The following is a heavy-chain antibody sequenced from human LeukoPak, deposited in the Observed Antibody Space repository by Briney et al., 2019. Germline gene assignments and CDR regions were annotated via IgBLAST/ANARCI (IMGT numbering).Heavy chain of an antibody. V-gene: IGHV4-38-2*02. D-gene: IGHD1-26*01. CDR3: ASRGIVGATIFFDY. CDR1: GYSISSGYY. J-gene: IGHJ4*02. Sequence: SETLSLTCTVSGYSISSGYYWGWIRQPPGKGLEWIGSIYHSGSTYYNPSLKSRVTISVDTSKNQFSLKLSSVTAADTAVYYCASRGIVGATIFFDYWGQGTLVTVSS. CDR2: IYHSGST.